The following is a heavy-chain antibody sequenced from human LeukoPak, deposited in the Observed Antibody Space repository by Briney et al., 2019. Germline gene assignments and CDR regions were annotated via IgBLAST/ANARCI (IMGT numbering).Heavy chain of an antibody. Sequence: PGGSLRLSCAASGSTFSSYAMSWVRQAPGKGLEWVSAISGSGTSTYYADSVKGRFTISRDNSKNTLYLQVNSLRAEDTALYYCAKEGTTVTSFGGWFDPWGHGTLVTVSS. CDR1: GSTFSSYA. D-gene: IGHD4-17*01. V-gene: IGHV3-23*01. CDR3: AKEGTTVTSFGGWFDP. CDR2: ISGSGTST. J-gene: IGHJ5*02.